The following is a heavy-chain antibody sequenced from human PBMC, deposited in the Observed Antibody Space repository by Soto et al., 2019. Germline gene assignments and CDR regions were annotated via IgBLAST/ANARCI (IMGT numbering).Heavy chain of an antibody. V-gene: IGHV1-69*01. D-gene: IGHD5-18*01. CDR1: GGTFSSYA. Sequence: QVQLVQSGAEVKKPGSSVKVSCKASGGTFSSYAISWVRQAPGQGLEWMGGIIPIFGTANYAQKFQGRVTITAEESTSTAYMELSSLRSEDTAVYYCAREGVDTAMVVNYYYYGMDVWGQGTTVTVSS. J-gene: IGHJ6*02. CDR3: AREGVDTAMVVNYYYYGMDV. CDR2: IIPIFGTA.